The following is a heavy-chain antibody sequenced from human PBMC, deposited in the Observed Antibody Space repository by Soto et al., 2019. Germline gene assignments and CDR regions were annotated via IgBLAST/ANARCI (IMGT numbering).Heavy chain of an antibody. Sequence: EVQLVESGGDLVQRGGSLRLSCVASGFTFSVYSMNWVRQAPGKGLEWFSSITSDTKTIKYADSVKGRFNISIDNAKNSVYLQINSLRDEDTAVYYCARSVEGHFDYWGQGSVVTVSS. CDR3: ARSVEGHFDY. J-gene: IGHJ4*02. V-gene: IGHV3-48*02. D-gene: IGHD6-19*01. CDR1: GFTFSVYS. CDR2: ITSDTKTI.